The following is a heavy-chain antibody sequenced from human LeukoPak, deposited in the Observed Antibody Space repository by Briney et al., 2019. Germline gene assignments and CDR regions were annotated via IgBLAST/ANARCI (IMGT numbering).Heavy chain of an antibody. J-gene: IGHJ5*02. CDR3: AREKSQGGYYGSGSYYTSGRKYNWFDP. D-gene: IGHD3-10*01. CDR1: GGSISSSSYY. V-gene: IGHV4-39*02. Sequence: SETLSLTCTVSGGSISSSSYYWGWIRQPPGKGLECIGSIYYSGSTYYNPSLKSRVTISVDTSKNQFSLKLSSVTAADTAVYYCAREKSQGGYYGSGSYYTSGRKYNWFDPWGQGTLVIVSS. CDR2: IYYSGST.